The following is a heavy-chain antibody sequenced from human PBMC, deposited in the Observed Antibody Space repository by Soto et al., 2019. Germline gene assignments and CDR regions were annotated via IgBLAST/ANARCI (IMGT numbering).Heavy chain of an antibody. CDR3: ARGPGGFGDSSLDY. J-gene: IGHJ4*02. D-gene: IGHD3-10*01. CDR2: IYSGGST. CDR1: GGSINHYY. V-gene: IGHV4-4*07. Sequence: SETLSLTCAVSGGSINHYYWSWIRQPAGKGLEWIGRIYSGGSTNYNPSLKSRVTMSVDTSKNQFSLNLNSVTAADTAIYFCARGPGGFGDSSLDYWGQGTLVTVSS.